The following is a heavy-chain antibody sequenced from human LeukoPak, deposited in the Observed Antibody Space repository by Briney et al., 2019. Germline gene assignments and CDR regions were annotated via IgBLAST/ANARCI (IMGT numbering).Heavy chain of an antibody. CDR2: IISIFGTA. CDR3: ARLGGPHLDY. J-gene: IGHJ4*02. Sequence: ASVKVSCKASGGTFSSYAISWVRQAPGQGLEWMGGIISIFGTANYAQKFQGRVTITTDESTSTAYMELSSLRSEDTAVYYCARLGGPHLDYWGQGTLVTVSS. CDR1: GGTFSSYA. V-gene: IGHV1-69*05.